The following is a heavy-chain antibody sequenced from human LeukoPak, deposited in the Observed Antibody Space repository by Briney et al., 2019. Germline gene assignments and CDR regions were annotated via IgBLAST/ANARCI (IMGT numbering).Heavy chain of an antibody. CDR3: ARVGGRNTDRPPELYYFDY. D-gene: IGHD1-14*01. Sequence: PSETLSLTCTVSGGSISSDYWSWIRQPPGKGLEWIGYIYHSGNTNYNPPLKSRVTISVDTSKNQFSLKLNSVTAADTAVYYCARVGGRNTDRPPELYYFDYWGRGTLVTVSS. CDR1: GGSISSDY. V-gene: IGHV4-59*01. CDR2: IYHSGNT. J-gene: IGHJ4*02.